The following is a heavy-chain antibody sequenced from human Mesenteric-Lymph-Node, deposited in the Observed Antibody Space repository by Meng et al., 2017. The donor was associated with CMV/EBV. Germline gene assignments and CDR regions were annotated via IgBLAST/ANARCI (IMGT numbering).Heavy chain of an antibody. J-gene: IGHJ4*02. V-gene: IGHV4-34*12. Sequence: GSLKLSCAVYGGSFSGYYWSWIRQPPGKGLEWIGEVIHSGSTNYNPSLKSRVTMSVDTSKNQFSLKLSSVTAADTGVYYCARLYCTNGVCPWWGQGTQVTVSS. CDR2: VIHSGST. CDR1: GGSFSGYY. D-gene: IGHD2-8*01. CDR3: ARLYCTNGVCPW.